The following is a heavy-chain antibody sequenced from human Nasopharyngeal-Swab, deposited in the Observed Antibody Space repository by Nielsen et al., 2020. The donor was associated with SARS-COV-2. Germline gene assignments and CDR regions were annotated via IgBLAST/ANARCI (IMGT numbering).Heavy chain of an antibody. V-gene: IGHV1-69*13. CDR1: GGTFSGYA. CDR3: ARRTYSSSSGDYYYGMDV. J-gene: IGHJ6*02. CDR2: IIPIFGTA. D-gene: IGHD6-6*01. Sequence: SVKVSCKASGGTFSGYAISWVRQAPGQGLEWMRGIIPIFGTANYAQKFQGRVTITADESTSTAYMELSSLRSEDTAVYYCARRTYSSSSGDYYYGMDVWGQGTTVTVSS.